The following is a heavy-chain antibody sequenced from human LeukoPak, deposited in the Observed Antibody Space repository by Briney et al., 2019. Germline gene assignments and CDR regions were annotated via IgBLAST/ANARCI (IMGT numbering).Heavy chain of an antibody. Sequence: SGPTLVKPTQTLTLTCTFSGFSLSTSGVGVGWIRQPPGKALEWLALIYWNDDKRYSPSLKSRLTITKDTSKNQVVLTMTNIDPVDTATYYCAHRLGSYYNSWYYGMDVWGQGTTVTVSS. CDR1: GFSLSTSGVG. V-gene: IGHV2-5*01. CDR3: AHRLGSYYNSWYYGMDV. D-gene: IGHD3-10*01. J-gene: IGHJ6*02. CDR2: IYWNDDK.